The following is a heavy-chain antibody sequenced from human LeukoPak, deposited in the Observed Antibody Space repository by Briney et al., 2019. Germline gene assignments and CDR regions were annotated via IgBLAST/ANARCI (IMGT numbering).Heavy chain of an antibody. CDR2: IIPIFGTA. V-gene: IGHV1-69*05. CDR3: ARDAVGATSDAFDI. Sequence: SVKVSCKASGGTFSSYAISWVRQAPGQGLEGLGGIIPIFGTANYAQKFQGRVTITTDESTSTAYMELSSLRSEDTAVYYCARDAVGATSDAFDIWGQGTMVTVSS. D-gene: IGHD1-26*01. CDR1: GGTFSSYA. J-gene: IGHJ3*02.